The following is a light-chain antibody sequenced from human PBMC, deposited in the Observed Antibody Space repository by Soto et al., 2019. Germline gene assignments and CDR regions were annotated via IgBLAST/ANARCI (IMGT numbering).Light chain of an antibody. CDR2: RNN. Sequence: QSVLTQPPSGSGTPGQRVTISCSGSSSNIGGNYVYWYQQLPGTAPKLLIYRNNQRPSGVPDRFSGSKSGTSASLAISGLRSEDEADYYCAAWDDSLSGWVFGGGTQLTVL. CDR1: SSNIGGNY. CDR3: AAWDDSLSGWV. V-gene: IGLV1-47*01. J-gene: IGLJ3*02.